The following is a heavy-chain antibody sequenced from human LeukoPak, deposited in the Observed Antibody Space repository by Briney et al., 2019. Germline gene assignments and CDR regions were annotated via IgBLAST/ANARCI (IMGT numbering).Heavy chain of an antibody. CDR2: ISGSGGST. D-gene: IGHD1/OR15-1a*01. Sequence: PGGSLRLSCAASGFTFSSYAMSWVRQAPGKGLEWVSAISGSGGSTYYADSVKGRFTISRDNSKNTLYLQMNSLRAEDTAVYYCAKRAPVAAAGTWRYFDYWGQGTLVTVSS. V-gene: IGHV3-23*01. J-gene: IGHJ4*02. CDR1: GFTFSSYA. CDR3: AKRAPVAAAGTWRYFDY.